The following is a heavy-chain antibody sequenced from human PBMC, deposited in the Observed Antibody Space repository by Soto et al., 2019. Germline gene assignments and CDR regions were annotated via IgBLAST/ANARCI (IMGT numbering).Heavy chain of an antibody. CDR1: GFTVSSNY. CDR2: IYSGGST. V-gene: IGHV3-53*01. CDR3: ARRVSDYYYGMDV. D-gene: IGHD2-8*01. J-gene: IGHJ6*02. Sequence: QPXGSLRLSCAASGFTVSSNYMSWVRQAPGKGLEWVSVIYSGGSTYYADSVKGRFTISRDNSKNTLYLQMNSLRAEDTAVYYCARRVSDYYYGMDVWGQGTTVTVSS.